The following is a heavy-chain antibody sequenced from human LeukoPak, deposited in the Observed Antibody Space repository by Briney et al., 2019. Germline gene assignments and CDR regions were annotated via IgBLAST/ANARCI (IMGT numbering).Heavy chain of an antibody. CDR3: ARNSYYYDSSGYYFDY. CDR1: GFTFSSYA. Sequence: GGSLRLSCAASGFTFSSYAMHWVRQAPGKGLEWVAVISYDGSNKYYADSVKGRFTISRDNSKNTLYLQMNSLRAEDTAVYYCARNSYYYDSSGYYFDYWGQGTLVTVSS. D-gene: IGHD3-22*01. V-gene: IGHV3-30-3*01. J-gene: IGHJ4*02. CDR2: ISYDGSNK.